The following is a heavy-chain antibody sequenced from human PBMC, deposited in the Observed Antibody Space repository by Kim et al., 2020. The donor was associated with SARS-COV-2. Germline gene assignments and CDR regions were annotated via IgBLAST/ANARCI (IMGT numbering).Heavy chain of an antibody. Sequence: SYPQKFQGRVTMPGDTSTSTFYMELSSLRSEDTAVYYCAREGPNTYYFDYWGQGTLVTVSS. CDR3: AREGPNTYYFDY. J-gene: IGHJ4*02. V-gene: IGHV1-46*01. D-gene: IGHD3-16*01.